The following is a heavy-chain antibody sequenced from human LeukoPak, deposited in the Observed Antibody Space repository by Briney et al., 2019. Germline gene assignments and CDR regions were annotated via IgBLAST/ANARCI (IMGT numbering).Heavy chain of an antibody. CDR3: AKDRSGSYSQGLDY. V-gene: IGHV3-53*05. D-gene: IGHD1-26*01. CDR1: GFTVSSNY. J-gene: IGHJ4*02. CDR2: IYSGGST. Sequence: GGSLRLSCAASGFTVSSNYMSWVRQAPGKGLEWVSVIYSGGSTYYADSVKGRFTISRDNSKNTLYLQMNSLRAEDTAVYYCAKDRSGSYSQGLDYWGQGTLVTVSS.